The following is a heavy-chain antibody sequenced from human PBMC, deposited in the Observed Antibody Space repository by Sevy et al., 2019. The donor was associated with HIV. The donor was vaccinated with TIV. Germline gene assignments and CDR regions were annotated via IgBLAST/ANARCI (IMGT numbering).Heavy chain of an antibody. V-gene: IGHV4-59*01. D-gene: IGHD1-26*01. CDR3: ARVVGATTRVDY. CDR2: IYYSGST. Sequence: SETLSLTCTVSGGSISSYYWSWIRQPPGKGLEWIGYIYYSGSTNYNPSLKSRVTISVDTSKNQFSLKLGSVTAADTAVYYCARVVGATTRVDYWGQGTLVTVSS. J-gene: IGHJ4*02. CDR1: GGSISSYY.